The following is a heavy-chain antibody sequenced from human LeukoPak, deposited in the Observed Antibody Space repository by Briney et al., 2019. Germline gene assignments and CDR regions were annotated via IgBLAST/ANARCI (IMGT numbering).Heavy chain of an antibody. D-gene: IGHD2-15*01. CDR2: MNPNSGNT. Sequence: GASVKVSCKASGYTFTGYYMHWGRQAPGQGLEWMGWMNPNSGNTGYAQKFQGRVTMTRNTSISTAYMELSSLRSEDTAVYYCARGRTLHCSGGSCYGGWGQGTLVTVSS. J-gene: IGHJ4*02. CDR1: GYTFTGYY. CDR3: ARGRTLHCSGGSCYGG. V-gene: IGHV1-8*02.